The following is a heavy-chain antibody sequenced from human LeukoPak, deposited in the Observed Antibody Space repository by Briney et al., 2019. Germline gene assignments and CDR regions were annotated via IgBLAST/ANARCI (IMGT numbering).Heavy chain of an antibody. CDR1: RFTFSSYW. Sequence: GRSLRLSCAASRFTFSSYWMSWVRQAPGKGLEWVANIKQDGSEKYYVDSVKGRFTISRDNAKNSLYLQMNSLRAEDTAVYYCARSRVWFGEFDYWGQGTLVTVSS. CDR2: IKQDGSEK. D-gene: IGHD3-10*01. V-gene: IGHV3-7*01. CDR3: ARSRVWFGEFDY. J-gene: IGHJ4*02.